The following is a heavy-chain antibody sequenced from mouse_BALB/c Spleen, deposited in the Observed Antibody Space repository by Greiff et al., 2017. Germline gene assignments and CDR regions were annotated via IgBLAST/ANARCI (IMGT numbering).Heavy chain of an antibody. J-gene: IGHJ4*01. V-gene: IGHV1-18*01. CDR2: INPNNGGT. D-gene: IGHD1-1*01. CDR1: GYTFTDYN. Sequence: EVQLQQSGPELVKPRASVKIPCKASGYTFTDYNMDWVKQSHGKSLEWIGDINPNNGGTIYNQKFKGKATFTVDKSSSTAYMELRSLTSEDTAVYYCARSGSTVVATGDYAMDYWGQGTSVTVSS. CDR3: ARSGSTVVATGDYAMDY.